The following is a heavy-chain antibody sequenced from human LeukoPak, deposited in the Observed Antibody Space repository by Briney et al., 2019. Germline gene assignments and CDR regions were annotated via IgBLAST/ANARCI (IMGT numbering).Heavy chain of an antibody. J-gene: IGHJ4*02. CDR2: INWNGGST. Sequence: GGSLRLSCAASGFTFDDYGMSWVRQAPGKGLEWVSGINWNGGSTGYADSVKGRFTISRDNAKNSLYLQMNSLRAEDTAVYYCAKHRVLLWFGYWGQGTLVTVSS. V-gene: IGHV3-20*04. D-gene: IGHD3-10*01. CDR1: GFTFDDYG. CDR3: AKHRVLLWFGY.